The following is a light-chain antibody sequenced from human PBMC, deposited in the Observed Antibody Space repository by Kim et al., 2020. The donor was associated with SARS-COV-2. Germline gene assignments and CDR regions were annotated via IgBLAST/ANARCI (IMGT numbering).Light chain of an antibody. CDR1: QSVSGSK. V-gene: IGKV3-20*01. CDR3: QQYGSSPRT. CDR2: GAS. J-gene: IGKJ2*01. Sequence: EIVLTQSPGTLSLSPGERATLSCRASQSVSGSKLVWYQQKPGQAPRLLIYGASSRPTGIPDRFSGSGSGTDFTLTISRLEPEDVAVYYCQQYGSSPRTFGQGTKLEI.